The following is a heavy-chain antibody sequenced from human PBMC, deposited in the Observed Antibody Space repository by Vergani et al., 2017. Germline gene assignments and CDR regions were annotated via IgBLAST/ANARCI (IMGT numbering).Heavy chain of an antibody. CDR1: GFTFSSYA. CDR2: ISGSGGST. V-gene: IGHV3-23*01. D-gene: IGHD3-22*01. CDR3: AKDRPYYYDSSGYYVDAFDI. J-gene: IGHJ3*02. Sequence: EVQLLESGGGLVQPGGSLRLSCAASGFTFSSYAMSWVRQAPGKGLEWVSAISGSGGSTYYADSVKGRFTISRDNSKNTLYLQMNSLRAADTAVYYCAKDRPYYYDSSGYYVDAFDIWGQGTMVTVSS.